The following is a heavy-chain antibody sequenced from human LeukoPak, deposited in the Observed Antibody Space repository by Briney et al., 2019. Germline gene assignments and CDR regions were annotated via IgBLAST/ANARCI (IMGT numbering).Heavy chain of an antibody. CDR2: ISWNSGSI. Sequence: PGGSLRLSCAASGFTFDDYAMHWVRQAPGKGLEWVSGISWNSGSIGYADSVKGRFTISRDNAKNSLYLQMNSLRAEDTALYYCAKERAEWLQLGYFDLWGRGTLVTVSS. CDR3: AKERAEWLQLGYFDL. V-gene: IGHV3-9*01. J-gene: IGHJ2*01. CDR1: GFTFDDYA. D-gene: IGHD5-24*01.